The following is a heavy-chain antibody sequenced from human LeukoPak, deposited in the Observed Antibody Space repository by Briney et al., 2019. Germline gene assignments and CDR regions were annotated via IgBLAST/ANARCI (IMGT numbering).Heavy chain of an antibody. CDR2: IYHSGST. V-gene: IGHV4-38-2*02. Sequence: SETLSLTCTVSGGSISSYYWGWIRQPPGKGLEWIGSIYHSGSTYYNPSLKSRVTISVDTSKNQFSLKLSSVTAADTAVYYCARGGDSSGYYPYYFDYWGQGTLVTVSS. CDR3: ARGGDSSGYYPYYFDY. J-gene: IGHJ4*02. CDR1: GGSISSYY. D-gene: IGHD3-22*01.